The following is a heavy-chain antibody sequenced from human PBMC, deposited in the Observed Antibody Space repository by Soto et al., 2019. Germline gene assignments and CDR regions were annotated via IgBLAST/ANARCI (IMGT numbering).Heavy chain of an antibody. J-gene: IGHJ4*02. CDR1: GFTFSSYA. CDR2: ISYDGSNK. CDR3: ARDPNHYYDSSGYFDY. Sequence: GESLKISCAASGFTFSSYAMHWVRQAPGKGLEWVAVISYDGSNKYYADSVKGRFTISRDNSKNTLYLQMNSLRAEDTAVYYCARDPNHYYDSSGYFDYWGQGTLVTVSS. V-gene: IGHV3-30*04. D-gene: IGHD3-22*01.